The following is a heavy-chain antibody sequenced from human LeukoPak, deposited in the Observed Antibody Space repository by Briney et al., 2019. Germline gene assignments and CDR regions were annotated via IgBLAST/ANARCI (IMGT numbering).Heavy chain of an antibody. J-gene: IGHJ5*02. CDR1: GGSISSYY. CDR3: ARGLLFAGILTELDP. Sequence: SETLSLTCTVSGGSISSYYWSWIRQPPGKGLEWIGYIYYSGSTNYNPSLKSRVTISVDTSKNQFSLKLSSVTAADTAVYYCARGLLFAGILTELDPWGQGTLVIVSS. CDR2: IYYSGST. D-gene: IGHD3-9*01. V-gene: IGHV4-59*01.